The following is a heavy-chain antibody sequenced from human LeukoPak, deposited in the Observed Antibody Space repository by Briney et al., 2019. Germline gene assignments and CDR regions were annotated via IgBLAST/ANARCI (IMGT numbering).Heavy chain of an antibody. V-gene: IGHV3-23*01. D-gene: IGHD3-22*01. Sequence: GGSLRLSCAASGFTFSSYAMSWVRQAPGKGLEWVSAISGSGGSTYYADSVKGRFTISRDNAKNTLYLQMNSLRAEDTAVYYCARDRDLYDSSGYYYLASNFDYWGQGTLVTVSS. J-gene: IGHJ4*02. CDR3: ARDRDLYDSSGYYYLASNFDY. CDR1: GFTFSSYA. CDR2: ISGSGGST.